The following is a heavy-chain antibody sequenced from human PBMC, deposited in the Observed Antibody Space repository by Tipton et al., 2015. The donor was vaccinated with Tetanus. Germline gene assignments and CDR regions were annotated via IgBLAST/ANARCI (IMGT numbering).Heavy chain of an antibody. CDR1: GFTFSSFG. CDR3: TTGRSFDY. D-gene: IGHD2-8*02. V-gene: IGHV3-21*01. CDR2: ISSTSSYI. J-gene: IGHJ4*02. Sequence: GSLRLSCAASGFTFSSFGMTWVRQAPGKGLEWVSSISSTSSYISYANSVKGRFTISRDNAKSSLSLQMNTLRPEDTAIYYCTTGRSFDYWGQGALVTVSS.